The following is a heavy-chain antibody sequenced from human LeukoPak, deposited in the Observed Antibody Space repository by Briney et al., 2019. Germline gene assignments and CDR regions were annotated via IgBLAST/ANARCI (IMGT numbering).Heavy chain of an antibody. CDR2: IYYSGST. J-gene: IGHJ6*02. D-gene: IGHD3-10*01. Sequence: SETLSLTCTVSGGSISSGGYYWSWIRQHPGKGLEWIGYIYYSGSTYYNPSLKSRVTISVDTSKNQFSLKLSSVTAADTAVYYCARDRITMVRAPSFYGMDVWGQGTTVTVSS. CDR1: GGSISSGGYY. CDR3: ARDRITMVRAPSFYGMDV. V-gene: IGHV4-31*03.